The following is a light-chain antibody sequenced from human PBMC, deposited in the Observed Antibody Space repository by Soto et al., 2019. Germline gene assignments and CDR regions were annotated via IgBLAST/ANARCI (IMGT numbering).Light chain of an antibody. CDR1: QSVSNY. CDR2: DAS. Sequence: EIVLTQSPATLSLSPGERATLSCMASQSVSNYLAWYQQRPGQAPRLLIYDASNRATGIPARFSGSGSGTDFTLTISSLEPEDVAVYYCQQRSDWPLTCGGGTKVEIK. J-gene: IGKJ4*01. V-gene: IGKV3-11*01. CDR3: QQRSDWPLT.